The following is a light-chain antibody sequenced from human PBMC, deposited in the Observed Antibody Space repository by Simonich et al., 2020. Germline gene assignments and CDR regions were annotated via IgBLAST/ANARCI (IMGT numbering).Light chain of an antibody. CDR3: AAWDDSLSAWV. Sequence: QSVLTQPPSASGTPGQRVTISFSGRSSNIGSNYVYWYQQLPGTAPKLLIYRNNQRPSGVPDRFSGAKSGTSASLAISGLRSEDEADYYCAAWDDSLSAWVFGGGTKLTVL. CDR1: SSNIGSNY. J-gene: IGLJ3*02. V-gene: IGLV1-47*01. CDR2: RNN.